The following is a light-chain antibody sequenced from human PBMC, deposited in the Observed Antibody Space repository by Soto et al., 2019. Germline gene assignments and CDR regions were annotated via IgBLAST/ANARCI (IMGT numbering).Light chain of an antibody. V-gene: IGKV1-5*03. Sequence: DIRLTQSPSTLSASVGDRVTITCRASQSISYWLAWYQQKPGKAPKLLIYTASNLNSGVPSRFSGSGSGTDFTLTLSSLQPDAFATYHCQQYDGYSGLTFGGGTKVEIK. CDR2: TAS. J-gene: IGKJ4*01. CDR3: QQYDGYSGLT. CDR1: QSISYW.